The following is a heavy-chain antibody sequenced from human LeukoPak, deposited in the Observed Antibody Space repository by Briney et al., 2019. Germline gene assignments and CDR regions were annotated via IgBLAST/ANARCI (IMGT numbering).Heavy chain of an antibody. CDR1: GGSMSSYY. CDR3: AREIAVAGNAYYYYGMDV. J-gene: IGHJ6*02. D-gene: IGHD6-19*01. Sequence: PSETLSLTCTVSGGSMSSYYWSWIRQPPGKGLEWIGYIYYSGSTNYNPSLKSRVTISVDTAKNQFPLKLSSVTAADTAVYYCAREIAVAGNAYYYYGMDVWGQGTTVTVSS. V-gene: IGHV4-59*01. CDR2: IYYSGST.